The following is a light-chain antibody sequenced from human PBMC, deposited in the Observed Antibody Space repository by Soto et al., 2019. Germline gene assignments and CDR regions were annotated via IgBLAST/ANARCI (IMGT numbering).Light chain of an antibody. CDR3: QQYGSPLT. Sequence: DIVLTHSAGTRSLSRGERATVSCRASQSVSSSYLAWYQQKPGQAPRLLIYGASSRATGIPDRFSGSGSGTDFTLTISRLEPEDFAVYYCQQYGSPLTFGGGTKVDNK. CDR1: QSVSSSY. CDR2: GAS. V-gene: IGKV3-20*01. J-gene: IGKJ4*01.